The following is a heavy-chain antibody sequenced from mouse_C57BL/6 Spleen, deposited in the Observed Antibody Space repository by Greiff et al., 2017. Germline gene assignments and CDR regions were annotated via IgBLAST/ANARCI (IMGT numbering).Heavy chain of an antibody. CDR1: GYTFTSYW. CDR3: AREGGLLWLRQRYFDV. J-gene: IGHJ1*03. CDR2: IYPSDSET. V-gene: IGHV1-61*01. D-gene: IGHD2-2*01. Sequence: VKLQQSGAELVRPGSSVKLSCKASGYTFTSYWMDWVKQRPGQGLEWIGNIYPSDSETHYNQKFKDKATLTVDKSSSTAYMQLSSLTSEDSAVYYCAREGGLLWLRQRYFDVWGTGTTVTVSS.